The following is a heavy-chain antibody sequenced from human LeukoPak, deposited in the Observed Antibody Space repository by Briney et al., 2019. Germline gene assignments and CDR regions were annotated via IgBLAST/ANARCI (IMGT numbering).Heavy chain of an antibody. CDR1: GGTFSSYA. Sequence: SVKVSCKASGGTFSSYAISWVRQAPGQGLEWMGGIIPIFGTANYAQKFQGRVTITADESTSTAYMELSSLRSEDTAVYYCANAIAAAGPLDYWGQGTLVTVSS. J-gene: IGHJ4*02. D-gene: IGHD6-13*01. CDR3: ANAIAAAGPLDY. V-gene: IGHV1-69*01. CDR2: IIPIFGTA.